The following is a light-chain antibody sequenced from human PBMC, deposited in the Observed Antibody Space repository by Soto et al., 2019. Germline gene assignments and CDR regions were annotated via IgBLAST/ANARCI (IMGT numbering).Light chain of an antibody. CDR3: QQRSNWPS. V-gene: IGKV3-11*01. CDR2: DAS. J-gene: IGKJ4*01. Sequence: ELVLTQSPATLSLSPGERATLSCRASQSVSSYLAWYQQKPGQAPRRLIYDASNRATGIPARFSGSGSGTDFTLTISSLEPEDFAVYYCQQRSNWPSFGGGTKVEIK. CDR1: QSVSSY.